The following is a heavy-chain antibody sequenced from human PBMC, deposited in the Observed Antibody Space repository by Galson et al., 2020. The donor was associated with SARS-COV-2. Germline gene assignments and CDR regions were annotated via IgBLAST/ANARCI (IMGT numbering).Heavy chain of an antibody. CDR3: ATGPPRDYDFWFDP. V-gene: IGHV1-24*01. J-gene: IGHJ5*02. CDR1: GYTLTELS. D-gene: IGHD3-3*01. Sequence: ASVKVFCKVSGYTLTELSMHWVRQAPGKGLEWMGGFDPEDGETIYAQKFQGRVTMTEDTSTDTAYMELSSLRSEDTAVYYCATGPPRDYDFWFDPWGQGTLVTVSS. CDR2: FDPEDGET.